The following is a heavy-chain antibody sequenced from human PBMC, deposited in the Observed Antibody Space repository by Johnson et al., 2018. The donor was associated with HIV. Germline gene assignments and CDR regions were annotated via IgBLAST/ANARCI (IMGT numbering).Heavy chain of an antibody. D-gene: IGHD1-26*01. V-gene: IGHV3-33*06. CDR1: GFTFSNYG. Sequence: QVQLVESGGGVVQPGRSLRLSCAASGFTFSNYGMDWVRQAPGKGLEWVAVIWFDGSNQFYADSVKGRFTISRDNSKNTLFLEMNSLRAEDTAVYYCAKERYMGSTTLADAFDMWGQGTMVTVSS. J-gene: IGHJ3*02. CDR3: AKERYMGSTTLADAFDM. CDR2: IWFDGSNQ.